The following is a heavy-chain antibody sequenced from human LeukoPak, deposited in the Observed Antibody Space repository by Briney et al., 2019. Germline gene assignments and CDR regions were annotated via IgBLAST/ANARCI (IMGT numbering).Heavy chain of an antibody. CDR3: ARGLWSGTY. Sequence: QPGGSLRLSCAASGFTFSSYWMTWVRQAPGKGLEWVANIKQDGSEKFCVDSVKGRFTISRDNAENSLYLHMNSLRAEDTAVYYCARGLWSGTYWGQGSLVTVSS. D-gene: IGHD3-10*01. CDR1: GFTFSSYW. J-gene: IGHJ4*02. CDR2: IKQDGSEK. V-gene: IGHV3-7*01.